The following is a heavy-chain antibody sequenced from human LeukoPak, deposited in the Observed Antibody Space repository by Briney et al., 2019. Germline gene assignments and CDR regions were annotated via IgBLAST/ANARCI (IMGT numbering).Heavy chain of an antibody. J-gene: IGHJ4*02. CDR2: ISAYNGNT. Sequence: GASVKVSSKASRYTFTSYVISWVRQAPGQGLEWMGWISAYNGNTNYTPKLQGRVTMTTDTSTSTAYMELRSLRSDDTAVYYCARETRYSSGWYIDYWGQGTLVSVSS. D-gene: IGHD6-19*01. V-gene: IGHV1-18*01. CDR1: RYTFTSYV. CDR3: ARETRYSSGWYIDY.